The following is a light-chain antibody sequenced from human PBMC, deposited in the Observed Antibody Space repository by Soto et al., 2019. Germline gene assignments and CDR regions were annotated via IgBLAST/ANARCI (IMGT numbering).Light chain of an antibody. Sequence: DIQMTQSPSSLSASVGDRVTITCRASQSISNLLNWYQQMPGKAPKLLIYAVSNLESGVPSRFSGSGSGTDFTITISSLQREDFATYYCQQSYSTAKTFGQGTKVEIK. CDR2: AVS. V-gene: IGKV1-39*01. CDR3: QQSYSTAKT. CDR1: QSISNL. J-gene: IGKJ1*01.